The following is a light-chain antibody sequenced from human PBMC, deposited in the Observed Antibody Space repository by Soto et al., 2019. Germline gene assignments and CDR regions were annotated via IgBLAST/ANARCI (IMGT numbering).Light chain of an antibody. CDR3: QSYDSSLSGLYV. CDR1: SSNIGAGYD. V-gene: IGLV1-40*01. CDR2: GDI. Sequence: QSVLTQPPSVSGAPGQRVTISCTGSSSNIGAGYDVHRYQQLPGTAPKLLVYGDINRPSGVPARFSGSKSGASASLAITGLQPEDEGEYYCQSYDSSLSGLYVFGTGTKLTVL. J-gene: IGLJ1*01.